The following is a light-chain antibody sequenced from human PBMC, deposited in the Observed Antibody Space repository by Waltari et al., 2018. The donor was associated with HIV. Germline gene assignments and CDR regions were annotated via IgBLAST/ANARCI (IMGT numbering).Light chain of an antibody. CDR2: RNN. CDR3: AAWDGRRGV. V-gene: IGLV1-47*01. Sequence: QSVLTQPPSASRTPGQRVTISCSGSSSNIGSNYVYWYQQLPGTAPKLLIYRNNQRPSGFPDRFSGSKSGTSASLAISGLRSEDEADYYCAAWDGRRGVFGTGTKVTVL. CDR1: SSNIGSNY. J-gene: IGLJ1*01.